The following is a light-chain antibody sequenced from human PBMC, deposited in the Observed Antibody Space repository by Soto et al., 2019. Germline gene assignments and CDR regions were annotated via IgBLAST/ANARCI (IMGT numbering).Light chain of an antibody. CDR1: QSLLHSNGYNY. J-gene: IGKJ1*01. CDR3: MQTLESRT. Sequence: VRTQSPVCLPVTHGEPASISCRSSQSLLHSNGYNYLDWYLQKPGQSPQLLIYLGYNRAPGVPDRFSGTGSGTDFTLKISRVEAEDVGVYYCMQTLESRTFCQGTKVDIK. CDR2: LGY. V-gene: IGKV2-28*01.